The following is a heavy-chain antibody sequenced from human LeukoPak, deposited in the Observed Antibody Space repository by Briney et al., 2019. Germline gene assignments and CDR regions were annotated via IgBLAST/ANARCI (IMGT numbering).Heavy chain of an antibody. Sequence: SETLSLTCTVSGGSISSGNYWWSWIRQHPEKGLEWIGSVYNSGSTSYTSSLKSRATISVDTSKNQFSLKLSSVTPADTAVYYCVRGVLVWGQRTTVTVSS. J-gene: IGHJ6*02. CDR2: VYNSGST. D-gene: IGHD6-13*01. CDR1: GGSISSGNYW. V-gene: IGHV4-30-4*02. CDR3: VRGVLV.